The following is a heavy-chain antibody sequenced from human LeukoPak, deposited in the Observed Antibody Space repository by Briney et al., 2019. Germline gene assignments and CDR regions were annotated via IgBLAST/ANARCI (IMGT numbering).Heavy chain of an antibody. CDR1: GFTFSSYA. D-gene: IGHD3-3*01. J-gene: IGHJ4*02. CDR2: ISYDGSNK. CDR3: ARDRVFLEWLLPFDY. Sequence: GGSLRLSCAASGFTFSSYAMHWVRQAPGKGLEWVAVISYDGSNKYYADSVKGRFTISRDNSKNTLYLQMNSLRAEDTAVYYCARDRVFLEWLLPFDYWGQGTLSPSPQ. V-gene: IGHV3-30-3*01.